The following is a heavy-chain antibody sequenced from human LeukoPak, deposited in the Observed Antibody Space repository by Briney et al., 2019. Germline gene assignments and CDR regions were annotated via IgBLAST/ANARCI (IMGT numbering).Heavy chain of an antibody. J-gene: IGHJ6*02. CDR1: GFTFSSYA. CDR3: ARDILLWFGEYYGMDV. Sequence: GGSLRLSCAASGFTFSSYAMNWARQAPGKGLEWVSAISRSGGSTYYADSVKGRFTISRDNSRNTLYLQMNTLRAEDTAVYYCARDILLWFGEYYGMDVWGQGTTVTVSS. V-gene: IGHV3-23*01. CDR2: ISRSGGST. D-gene: IGHD3-10*01.